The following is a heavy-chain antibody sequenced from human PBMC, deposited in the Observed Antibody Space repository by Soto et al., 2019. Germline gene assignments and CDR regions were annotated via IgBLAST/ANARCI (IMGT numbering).Heavy chain of an antibody. CDR2: INHSGST. J-gene: IGHJ6*02. V-gene: IGHV4-34*01. D-gene: IGHD6-13*01. CDR1: GGSFSGYY. CDR3: ARGEGGSSWYFGTRSLYYYGMDV. Sequence: PSETLSLTCAVYGGSFSGYYWSWIRQPPGKGLEWIGEINHSGSTNYNPSLKSRVTISVDTSKNQISLKLSSVTAADTAVYYCARGEGGSSWYFGTRSLYYYGMDVWGQGTTVTVSS.